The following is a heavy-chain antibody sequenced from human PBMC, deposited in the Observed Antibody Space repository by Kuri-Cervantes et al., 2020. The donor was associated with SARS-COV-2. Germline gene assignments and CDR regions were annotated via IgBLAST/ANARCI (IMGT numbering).Heavy chain of an antibody. CDR1: GFTFRNYA. J-gene: IGHJ6*02. CDR2: LSHDGSNK. V-gene: IGHV3-30-3*01. CDR3: ARDAEIYCSSISCYYGMDV. D-gene: IGHD2-2*01. Sequence: LSLTCAASGFTFRNYAMHWVRQAPGKGLEWVAVLSHDGSNKYYADSVKGRFTISRDNSKNILYLQMNSLRVEDTAVYYCARDAEIYCSSISCYYGMDVWGQGTTVIVSS.